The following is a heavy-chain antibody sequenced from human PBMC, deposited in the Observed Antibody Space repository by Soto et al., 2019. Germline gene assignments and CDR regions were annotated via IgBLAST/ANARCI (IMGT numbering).Heavy chain of an antibody. J-gene: IGHJ4*02. D-gene: IGHD5-18*01. CDR3: ARGVSGYSSSPGGY. Sequence: QVQLVESGGGVVQPGRSLRLSCAASGFTFSSYAMHWVRQAPGKGLEWVAVISYDGSNKYYADSVKGRFTISRDNSKNTLYLQMNSLRAEDTAVYYCARGVSGYSSSPGGYWGQGTLVTVSS. CDR1: GFTFSSYA. V-gene: IGHV3-30-3*01. CDR2: ISYDGSNK.